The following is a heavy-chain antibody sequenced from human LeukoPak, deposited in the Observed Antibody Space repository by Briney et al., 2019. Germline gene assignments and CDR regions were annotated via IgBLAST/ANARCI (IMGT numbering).Heavy chain of an antibody. V-gene: IGHV3-7*01. D-gene: IGHD2-15*01. Sequence: GGSLRLSCAASGFTFSSYWMSWVRQAPGKGLEWVANIKQDGSEKYYVDSVKGRSTISRDNAKNSLYLQMNSLRAEDTAVYYCARVTDMVVAASPWYFDYWGQGTLVTVSS. CDR2: IKQDGSEK. CDR3: ARVTDMVVAASPWYFDY. J-gene: IGHJ4*02. CDR1: GFTFSSYW.